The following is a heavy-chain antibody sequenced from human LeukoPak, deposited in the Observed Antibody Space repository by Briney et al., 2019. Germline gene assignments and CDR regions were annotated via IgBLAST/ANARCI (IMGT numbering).Heavy chain of an antibody. CDR3: ARTPTVTFFDY. J-gene: IGHJ4*02. CDR2: INHSGST. Sequence: PSKTLSLTCAVYGGSFSGYYWSWIRQPPGKGLEWIGEINHSGSTNYNPSLKSRVTISVDTSKNQFSLKLSSVTAADTAVYYCARTPTVTFFDYWGQGTLVTVSS. V-gene: IGHV4-34*01. CDR1: GGSFSGYY. D-gene: IGHD4-17*01.